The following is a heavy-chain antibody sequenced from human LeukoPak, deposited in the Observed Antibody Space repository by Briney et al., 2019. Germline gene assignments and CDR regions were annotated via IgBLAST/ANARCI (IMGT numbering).Heavy chain of an antibody. Sequence: GGSLRLSCAASGFTFSSYWMSWVRQAPGKGLEWVALIWYDGSNKYYADSVKGRFTISRDNFKNTLYLQLNSLRAEDTAVYYCGRLSGSYFDFWGQGTLVTVSS. CDR2: IWYDGSNK. CDR1: GFTFSSYW. J-gene: IGHJ4*02. CDR3: GRLSGSYFDF. D-gene: IGHD1-26*01. V-gene: IGHV3-33*08.